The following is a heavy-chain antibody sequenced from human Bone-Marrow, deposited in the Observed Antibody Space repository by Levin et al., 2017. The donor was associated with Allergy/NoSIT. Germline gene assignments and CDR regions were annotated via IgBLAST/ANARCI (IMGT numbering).Heavy chain of an antibody. CDR3: AKGAVAVAGNYYYLDS. V-gene: IGHV3-23*01. J-gene: IGHJ4*02. CDR1: GFTFDIFA. CDR2: ISGSGGDT. Sequence: LSLPCAASGFTFDIFAMNWVRQAPGKGLEWVSTISGSGGDTYYADSVKGRFTISRDNSRNTMYLQMNSLRADDTAVYYCAKGAVAVAGNYYYLDSWGQGTLVSVSS. D-gene: IGHD6-19*01.